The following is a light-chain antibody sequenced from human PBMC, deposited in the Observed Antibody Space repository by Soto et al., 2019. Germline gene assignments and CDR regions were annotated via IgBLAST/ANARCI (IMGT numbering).Light chain of an antibody. J-gene: IGLJ2*01. CDR2: SNN. CDR3: AAWDDSLNALV. Sequence: QSVLTQPPSASGTPGQRVTISCSGSSSNIGSNTVSWYQQVPGTAPKLLMYSNNQRSSGVPDRFSGSRSGTSASLAITGLQSKDEADYYCAAWDDSLNALVFGGGTKVTVL. CDR1: SSNIGSNT. V-gene: IGLV1-44*01.